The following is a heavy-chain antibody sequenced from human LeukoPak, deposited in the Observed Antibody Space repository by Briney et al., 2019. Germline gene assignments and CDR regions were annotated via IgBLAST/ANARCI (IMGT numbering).Heavy chain of an antibody. J-gene: IGHJ4*02. D-gene: IGHD4/OR15-4a*01. CDR3: ARRPGEYGGNDFDY. CDR1: GGSINSRSDY. Sequence: SETLSLTCTVSGGSINSRSDYWGWISQPPGKGLEWIGSIYYSGSTHYHPSLKSRVTMSIDTSKNQFSLKLSSVTAADTAVYYCARRPGEYGGNDFDYWGQGTLVTVSS. CDR2: IYYSGST. V-gene: IGHV4-39*01.